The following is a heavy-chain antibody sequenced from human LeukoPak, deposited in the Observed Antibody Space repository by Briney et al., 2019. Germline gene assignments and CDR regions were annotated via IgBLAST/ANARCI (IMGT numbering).Heavy chain of an antibody. CDR1: GFTFNSYS. J-gene: IGHJ3*01. CDR3: AKVQSDIVGAVFFAFDV. CDR2: IIGSGTEM. D-gene: IGHD1-26*01. V-gene: IGHV3-21*01. Sequence: PGGSLRLSCGVSGFTFNSYSMNWVRQAPGKGLEWVASIIGSGTEMFYADSVKGRLTISRDNSKKSLYLQMNSLRVEDTAVYYCAKVQSDIVGAVFFAFDVWGQGTMVSVSS.